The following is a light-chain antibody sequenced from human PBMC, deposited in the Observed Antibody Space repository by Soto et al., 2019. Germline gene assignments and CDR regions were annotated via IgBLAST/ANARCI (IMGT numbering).Light chain of an antibody. CDR2: DNN. CDR3: ATWDGGLNPGGV. J-gene: IGLJ1*01. Sequence: QSVLTQPPSVSAAPGQRVTISCSGSNSNIGKYYVSWYQQVPRTAPRLLIYDNNQRPSGIPDRFSGSKSGTSATLGIAGLQTGDEADYYCATWDGGLNPGGVFGTGTKLTVL. CDR1: NSNIGKYY. V-gene: IGLV1-51*01.